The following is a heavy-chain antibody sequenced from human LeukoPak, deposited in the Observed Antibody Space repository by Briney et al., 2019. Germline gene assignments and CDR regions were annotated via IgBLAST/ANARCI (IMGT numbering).Heavy chain of an antibody. CDR3: AKDGGPSAVGDY. CDR2: ISGSCGST. CDR1: GFTFSSYA. Sequence: PGGSLRLSCAASGFTFSSYAMSWVRQAPGKGLEWVSAISGSCGSTYYADSVKGRFTISRDNSKHTLYLQMNSLRAEDTAVYYCAKDGGPSAVGDYWGQGTLVTVSS. J-gene: IGHJ4*02. V-gene: IGHV3-23*01. D-gene: IGHD1-26*01.